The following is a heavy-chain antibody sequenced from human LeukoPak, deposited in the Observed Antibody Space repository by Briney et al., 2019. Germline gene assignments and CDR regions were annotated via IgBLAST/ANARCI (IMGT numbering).Heavy chain of an antibody. Sequence: GGSLRLSCAASGFTFSSFWMSWVRQVPGKGLEWVAHIKQDGSEKYYVDSVKGRFIISRDNARNSLFLQMNSLRGEDTAVYYCARIYTGTIFGVVIPHYYYGMDVWGQGTTVTVPS. CDR3: ARIYTGTIFGVVIPHYYYGMDV. J-gene: IGHJ6*02. D-gene: IGHD3-3*02. CDR1: GFTFSSFW. CDR2: IKQDGSEK. V-gene: IGHV3-7*01.